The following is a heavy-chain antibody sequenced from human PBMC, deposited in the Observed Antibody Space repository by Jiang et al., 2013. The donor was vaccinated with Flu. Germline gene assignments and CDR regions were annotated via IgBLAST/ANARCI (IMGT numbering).Heavy chain of an antibody. D-gene: IGHD5-24*01. CDR3: AKDRSIGGSNSYYYNGMDV. J-gene: IGHJ6*02. Sequence: QLVESGGGLVQPGRSLRLSCAASGFTFGDYAMHWVRQAPGKGLEWVSGISWSSGSMGYADSVKGRFTISRDNAKNSVYLQMNSLRPEDTALYYCAKDRSIGGSNSYYYNGMDVWGQGTTVTVSS. CDR2: ISWSSGSM. V-gene: IGHV3-9*01. CDR1: GFTFGDYA.